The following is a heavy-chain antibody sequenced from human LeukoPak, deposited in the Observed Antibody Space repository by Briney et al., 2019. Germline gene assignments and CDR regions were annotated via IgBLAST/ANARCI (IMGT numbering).Heavy chain of an antibody. Sequence: PRGSVRLSCTATGFTFSNYWMSWVRQTPEKGLEWVANIKQDGSETVYVDSVKGRFTNSRDNAQSSLYLQMNSLRAEDTAVYYCARDPYSSSWSFGMDVWGQGTA. CDR1: GFTFSNYW. CDR3: ARDPYSSSWSFGMDV. D-gene: IGHD6-13*01. V-gene: IGHV3-7*05. CDR2: IKQDGSET. J-gene: IGHJ6*02.